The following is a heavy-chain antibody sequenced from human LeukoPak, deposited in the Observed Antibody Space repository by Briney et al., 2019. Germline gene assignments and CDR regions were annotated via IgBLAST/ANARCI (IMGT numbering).Heavy chain of an antibody. V-gene: IGHV4-39*07. Sequence: SETLSLTCTVSGGSISSSSYYWGWIRQPPGKGLEWIGSIYYSGSTYYNPSLKSRVTISVDTSKNQFSLKLSSVTAADTAVYYCARTPLRGATFFTSYPNWFDTWGQGTLVTVSS. D-gene: IGHD3-10*01. CDR2: IYYSGST. CDR1: GGSISSSSYY. CDR3: ARTPLRGATFFTSYPNWFDT. J-gene: IGHJ5*02.